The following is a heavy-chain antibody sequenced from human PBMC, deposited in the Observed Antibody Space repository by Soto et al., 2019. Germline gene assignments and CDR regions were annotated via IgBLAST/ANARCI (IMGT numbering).Heavy chain of an antibody. CDR3: ARDPRAAGYYYGMDV. Sequence: SLRLSCAASGFTFSSYWMSWVRQAPGKGLEWVANIKQDGSEKYYVDSVKGRFTISRDNAKNSLYLQMNSLRAEDTAVYYCARDPRAAGYYYGMDVWGQGTTVTVSS. V-gene: IGHV3-7*03. CDR2: IKQDGSEK. CDR1: GFTFSSYW. D-gene: IGHD6-25*01. J-gene: IGHJ6*02.